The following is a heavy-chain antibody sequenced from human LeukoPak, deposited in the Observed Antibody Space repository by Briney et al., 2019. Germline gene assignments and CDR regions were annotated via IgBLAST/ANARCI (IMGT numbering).Heavy chain of an antibody. CDR3: ARNISWAGDSSGYYSDH. D-gene: IGHD3-22*01. V-gene: IGHV5-51*01. Sequence: GESLKISCKASGYRFSSYWIGWVRQMPGKGLEWMGVIYPGDSDTTYGPPFQGQVTISADESISTAYLQWSSLRASDTAMYYCARNISWAGDSSGYYSDHWGQGTLVTVSS. CDR1: GYRFSSYW. J-gene: IGHJ4*02. CDR2: IYPGDSDT.